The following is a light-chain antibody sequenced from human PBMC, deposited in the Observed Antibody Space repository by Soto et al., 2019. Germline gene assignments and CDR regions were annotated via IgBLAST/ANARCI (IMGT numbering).Light chain of an antibody. V-gene: IGLV2-8*01. CDR3: SSYAGSNNWV. CDR2: EVS. Sequence: QSALTQPPSASGSPGQSVTISCTGTSSDVVGYNYVSWYQQHPGKAPKLMIYEVSKRPSGVPDRFSGSKSGNTASLTVSGLQAEDEADYYCSSYAGSNNWVFGGGTKVTVL. J-gene: IGLJ3*02. CDR1: SSDVVGYNY.